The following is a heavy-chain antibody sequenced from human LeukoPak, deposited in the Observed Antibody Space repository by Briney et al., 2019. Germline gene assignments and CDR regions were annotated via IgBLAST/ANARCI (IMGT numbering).Heavy chain of an antibody. J-gene: IGHJ4*02. CDR2: IVISSGNT. V-gene: IGHV3-11*06. CDR3: ERDHRYAFDN. CDR1: GFNFIDYS. Sequence: AGSLRLSCAASGFNFIDYSMSWVRQPPGKGLEWVSYIVISSGNTKYADSVKGRFTISRDKARNPLYLQMNSLRVEDTAVYYCERDHRYAFDNWGQGTLVTVSS. D-gene: IGHD5-12*01.